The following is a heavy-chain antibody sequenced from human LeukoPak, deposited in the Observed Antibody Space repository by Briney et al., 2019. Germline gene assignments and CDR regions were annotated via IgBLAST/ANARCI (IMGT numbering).Heavy chain of an antibody. V-gene: IGHV1-2*02. CDR2: INPNSGGT. Sequence: ASVKVSCKASGYTFTGYHMHWVRQAPGQGLEWMGWINPNSGGTNYAQKFQGRVTMTRDTSINTAYMELSRLRSDDTAVYYCARGSQYNILTGFIVGAMDDFDYWGQGTLVTVSS. CDR1: GYTFTGYH. CDR3: ARGSQYNILTGFIVGAMDDFDY. J-gene: IGHJ4*02. D-gene: IGHD3-9*01.